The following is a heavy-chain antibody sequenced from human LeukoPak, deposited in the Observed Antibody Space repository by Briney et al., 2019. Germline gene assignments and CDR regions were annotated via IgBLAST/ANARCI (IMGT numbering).Heavy chain of an antibody. Sequence: SETLSLTCIVSGGSISSDYWSGIRQPPGKGLEWIGHIYYSGSTNYNPSLKSRATISVDTSKKQFSLKLNSVTAADTAVYYCARRSLVRTAGYYYAMDVWGQGTTVTVSS. CDR2: IYYSGST. CDR3: ARRSLVRTAGYYYAMDV. D-gene: IGHD2-8*02. J-gene: IGHJ6*02. CDR1: GGSISSDY. V-gene: IGHV4-59*08.